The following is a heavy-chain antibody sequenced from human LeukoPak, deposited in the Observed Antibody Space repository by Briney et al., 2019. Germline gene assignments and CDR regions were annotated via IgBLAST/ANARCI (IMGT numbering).Heavy chain of an antibody. D-gene: IGHD3-16*02. CDR1: GFTFSSYA. V-gene: IGHV3-30*04. J-gene: IGHJ4*02. CDR3: ARYQYYVWGSYRGFFDY. CDR2: ISYDGSNK. Sequence: PGRSLRLSCAASGFTFSSYAMHWVRQAPGKGLEWVAVISYDGSNKYYADSVKGRFTISRDNSKNTLYLQMNSLRAEDTAVYYRARYQYYVWGSYRGFFDYWGQGTLVTVSS.